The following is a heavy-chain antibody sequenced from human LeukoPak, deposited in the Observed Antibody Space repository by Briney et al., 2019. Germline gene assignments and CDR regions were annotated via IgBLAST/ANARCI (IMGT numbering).Heavy chain of an antibody. CDR1: GFTFSSYW. CDR3: ARDRVATRPKPLISYYYMGV. V-gene: IGHV3-7*01. Sequence: GGSLRLSCAASGFTFSSYWMSWVRQAPGKGLEWVANIKQDGSEKYYVDSVKGRFTISRDNAKNSLYLQMNSLRAEDTAVYYCARDRVATRPKPLISYYYMGVWGKGTTVTVSS. D-gene: IGHD6-6*01. J-gene: IGHJ6*03. CDR2: IKQDGSEK.